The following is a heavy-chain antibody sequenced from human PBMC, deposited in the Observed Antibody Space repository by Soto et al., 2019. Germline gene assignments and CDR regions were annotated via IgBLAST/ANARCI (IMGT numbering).Heavy chain of an antibody. Sequence: PSETLSLTCTASGGSISSYYWSWIRQPPGKGLEWIGYIYYSGSTNYNPSLKSRVTISVDTSKNQFSLKLSSVTAAGTAVYYCARVSRVTSDYYYYYGMDVWGQGTTVTVSS. D-gene: IGHD4-17*01. CDR3: ARVSRVTSDYYYYYGMDV. CDR1: GGSISSYY. V-gene: IGHV4-59*01. CDR2: IYYSGST. J-gene: IGHJ6*02.